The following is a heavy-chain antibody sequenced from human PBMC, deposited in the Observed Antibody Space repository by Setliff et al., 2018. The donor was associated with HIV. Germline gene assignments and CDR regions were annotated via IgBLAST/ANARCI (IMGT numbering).Heavy chain of an antibody. Sequence: GVLRLSCAASGFRFNIYTMSWVRQAPGKGLEWVSEIDSGGGKYYADSVKGRFTISRDKSNNTLYLQLNSLRADDTAIYYCARTPSTFDIWGQGTMVTVSS. CDR2: IDSGGGK. CDR3: ARTPSTFDI. CDR1: GFRFNIYT. J-gene: IGHJ3*02. D-gene: IGHD2-15*01. V-gene: IGHV3-23*01.